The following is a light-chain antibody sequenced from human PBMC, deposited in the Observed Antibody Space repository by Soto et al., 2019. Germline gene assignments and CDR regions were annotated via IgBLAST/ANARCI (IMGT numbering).Light chain of an antibody. V-gene: IGKV3D-15*01. CDR3: QDYGSPTQP. CDR1: QSVSSN. J-gene: IGKJ1*01. Sequence: EKELRPPPATLSVYQGERATLSCRASQSVSSNLAWYQQKPGQAPRLLFYGSSTMATGFPSRFSGSGSGTDFTLTISILSAEDWAVYYCQDYGSPTQPFGQGTMLAIK. CDR2: GSS.